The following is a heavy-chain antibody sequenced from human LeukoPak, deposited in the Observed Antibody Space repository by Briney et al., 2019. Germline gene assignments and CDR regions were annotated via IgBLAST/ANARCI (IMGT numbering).Heavy chain of an antibody. V-gene: IGHV4-30-4*01. CDR3: ARDCSGGSCNGAFDI. CDR1: GASIRSGDYY. D-gene: IGHD2-15*01. J-gene: IGHJ3*02. CDR2: IYDSGST. Sequence: SETLSLTCTVSGASIRSGDYYWSWIRQPPGKGLEWFGYIYDSGSTYYNPSLKSRITISVDTSENRFSLTLSSVTATDTAVYYCARDCSGGSCNGAFDIWGQGTMVTVSS.